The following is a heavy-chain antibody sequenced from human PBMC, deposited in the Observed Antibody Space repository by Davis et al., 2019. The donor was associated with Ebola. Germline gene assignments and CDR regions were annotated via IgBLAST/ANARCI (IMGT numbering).Heavy chain of an antibody. CDR1: GFTFSDYA. CDR2: ISSSSSYI. Sequence: GESLKISCSASGFTFSDYAMHWVRQAPGKGLEWVSSISSSSSYIYYADSVKGRFTISRDNAKNSLYLQMNSLRAEDTAVYYCARDKERPRDAFDIWGQGTTVTVSS. CDR3: ARDKERPRDAFDI. V-gene: IGHV3-21*01. J-gene: IGHJ3*02.